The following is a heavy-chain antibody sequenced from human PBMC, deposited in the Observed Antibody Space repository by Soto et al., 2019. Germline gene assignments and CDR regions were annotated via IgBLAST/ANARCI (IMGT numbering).Heavy chain of an antibody. Sequence: EVQLLESGGGLVQPGGSLRLSCAASGFTFSSYAMSWVRQAPGKGLEWVSAISGSGGSTYYADSVKGRFTISRDNSKNTLYLQMNSLRAEDTAVHYCAKVGQQLVPYYYYYMDVWGKGTTVTVSS. J-gene: IGHJ6*03. CDR1: GFTFSSYA. D-gene: IGHD6-13*01. CDR2: ISGSGGST. CDR3: AKVGQQLVPYYYYYMDV. V-gene: IGHV3-23*01.